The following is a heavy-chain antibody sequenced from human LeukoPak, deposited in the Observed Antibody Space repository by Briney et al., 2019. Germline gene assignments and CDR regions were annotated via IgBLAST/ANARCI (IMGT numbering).Heavy chain of an antibody. J-gene: IGHJ6*03. CDR3: ARSCSGGSCYYYYYYMDV. CDR2: ISSSSSYI. Sequence: GSLRLSCAASGFTFSSYSMNWVRQAPGKGLEWVSSISSSSSYIYYADSVKGRFTISRDNAKNSLYLQMNSLRAEDTAVYYCARSCSGGSCYYYYYYMDVWGKGTTVTISS. V-gene: IGHV3-21*04. D-gene: IGHD2-15*01. CDR1: GFTFSSYS.